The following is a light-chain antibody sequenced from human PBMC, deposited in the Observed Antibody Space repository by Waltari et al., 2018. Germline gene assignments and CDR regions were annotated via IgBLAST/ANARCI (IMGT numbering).Light chain of an antibody. J-gene: IGKJ4*01. CDR2: KAS. Sequence: DIQMTQSPFTLPASVGDRVIITCRASQSISNWLAWYQHKPGKAPKLLIYKASTLASGVTSRFSGSGSGTDFSLTISSLQPDDFATYYCQQYNSYSLLTFGGGTKVEIK. V-gene: IGKV1-5*03. CDR3: QQYNSYSLLT. CDR1: QSISNW.